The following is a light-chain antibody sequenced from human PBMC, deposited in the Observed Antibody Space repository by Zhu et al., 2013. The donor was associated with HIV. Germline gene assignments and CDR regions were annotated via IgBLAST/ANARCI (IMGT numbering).Light chain of an antibody. Sequence: DIVMTQSPGTLSVSPGGRATLSCRASQSVGSNLAWYQQKPGKAPELLIYATSTLQSGVPSRFSGSGSGTEFTLTISSLQPDDFATYYCQHVNDNAAFGPGTKVDV. J-gene: IGKJ3*01. CDR3: QHVNDNAA. CDR2: ATS. CDR1: QSVGSN. V-gene: IGKV1-9*01.